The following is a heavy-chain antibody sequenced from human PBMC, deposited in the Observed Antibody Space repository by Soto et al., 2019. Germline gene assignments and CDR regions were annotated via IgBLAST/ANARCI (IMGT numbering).Heavy chain of an antibody. J-gene: IGHJ5*01. V-gene: IGHV4-61*08. CDR2: IHYSGST. CDR3: AREGRLHWFES. CDR1: GGSISSGGYS. Sequence: SETLSLTCAVSGGSISSGGYSWSWIRQPPGKGLEWIGYIHYSGSTNYNPSLKSRVTISVDTSKNQFSLKLSSVTAADTAVYYCAREGRLHWFESWGQGTLVTVSS.